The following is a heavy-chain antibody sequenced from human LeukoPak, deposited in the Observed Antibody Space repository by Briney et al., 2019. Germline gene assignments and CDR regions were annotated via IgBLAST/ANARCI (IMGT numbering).Heavy chain of an antibody. Sequence: SETLSLTCAVYGGSFSGYYWSWIRQPPGKGLEWIGEINHSGSTNYNPSLKSRVTISVDTSKNQSSLKLSSVTAADTAVYYCARRRAARRTFDYWGQGTLVTVSS. CDR3: ARRRAARRTFDY. CDR2: INHSGST. D-gene: IGHD6-6*01. V-gene: IGHV4-34*01. CDR1: GGSFSGYY. J-gene: IGHJ4*02.